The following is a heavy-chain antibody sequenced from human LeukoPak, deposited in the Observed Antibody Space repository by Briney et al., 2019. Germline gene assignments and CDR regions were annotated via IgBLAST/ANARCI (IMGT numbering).Heavy chain of an antibody. CDR3: ARGDSSGWNEVYYGMDV. CDR1: GFTFSSYW. D-gene: IGHD6-19*01. V-gene: IGHV3-74*01. CDR2: INSDGSST. Sequence: PGGSLRLSCAASGFTFSSYWMHWVRQAPGKGLVWVSRINSDGSSTSYADSVKGRFTISRDNAKNTLYLQMNSLRAEDTAVYYCARGDSSGWNEVYYGMDVWGQGTTVTVSS. J-gene: IGHJ6*02.